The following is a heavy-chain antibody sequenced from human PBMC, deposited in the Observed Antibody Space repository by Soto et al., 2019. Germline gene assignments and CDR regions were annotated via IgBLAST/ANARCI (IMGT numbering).Heavy chain of an antibody. CDR3: ARGPVLKYYDMSGFRGSVDY. V-gene: IGHV1-46*01. CDR1: GYVVTSNF. J-gene: IGHJ4*02. Sequence: QVHLVQSGAEVRNPGASVKFSCRASGYVVTSNFIHWVRQAPGQGLEWMGVIDPGTGRTSYPQKFQGRVTVTRDTSTNTVYMELSSLQSEDTAVYYCARGPVLKYYDMSGFRGSVDYWCQGSPVTVSS. D-gene: IGHD3-22*01. CDR2: IDPGTGRT.